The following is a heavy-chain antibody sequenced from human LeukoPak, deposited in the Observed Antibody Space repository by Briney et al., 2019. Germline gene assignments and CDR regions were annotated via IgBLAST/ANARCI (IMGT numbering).Heavy chain of an antibody. J-gene: IGHJ4*02. Sequence: SQTLSLTCTVSGGSISSGRYYWSWIRQPPGKGLEWIGYIYYSGTTYHNPSLKSRLTISVDTSKNQFSLKLSSVTAADTAVYYCARGRRQQLAGDYWGQGTLVTVSS. CDR3: ARGRRQQLAGDY. CDR2: IYYSGTT. CDR1: GGSISSGRYY. V-gene: IGHV4-30-4*01. D-gene: IGHD6-13*01.